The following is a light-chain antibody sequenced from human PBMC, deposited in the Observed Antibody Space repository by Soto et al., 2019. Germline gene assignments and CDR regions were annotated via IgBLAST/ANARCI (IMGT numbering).Light chain of an antibody. CDR1: QDISNY. V-gene: IGKV1-33*01. Sequence: DIQMTQSPSSLSASVGDRVTITCQASQDISNYLNWYQQKPGKAPKLLIYDASNLETGVPSRFNGSGSGTDFTFTISSLQPEHIATYYCQQYDNLPSYTFGQGTKLEIK. CDR3: QQYDNLPSYT. J-gene: IGKJ2*01. CDR2: DAS.